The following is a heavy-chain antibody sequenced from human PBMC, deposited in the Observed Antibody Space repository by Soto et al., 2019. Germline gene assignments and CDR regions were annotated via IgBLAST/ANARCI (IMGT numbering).Heavy chain of an antibody. J-gene: IGHJ4*02. Sequence: SETLSLTCTVSGGPVSGDDYYWSWIRQPPGKGLEWIGSYYYSGTTYYNPSLKSRVTISVDTSKSHFSLTMSSVTAADTAVYFCAQRSGFYTGIDFWGQGTLVTVS. V-gene: IGHV4-30-4*01. CDR2: YYYSGTT. CDR1: GGPVSGDDYY. D-gene: IGHD3-3*01. CDR3: AQRSGFYTGIDF.